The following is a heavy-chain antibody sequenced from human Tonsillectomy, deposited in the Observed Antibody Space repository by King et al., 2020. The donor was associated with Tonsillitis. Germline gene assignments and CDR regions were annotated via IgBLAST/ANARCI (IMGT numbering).Heavy chain of an antibody. D-gene: IGHD2-2*01. CDR3: ANSEYQSKYGGDYYGMDV. V-gene: IGHV3-30*02. CDR1: GFTFNNYG. CDR2: IRFDGSKK. Sequence: VQLVESGGGVVQPGGSLRLSCAASGFTFNNYGMHWVRQAPGKGLEWVAFIRFDGSKKDYADSVKGRFTISRDNSKNTLSLQMNSLRAEDTAVYYCANSEYQSKYGGDYYGMDVWGQGTTFTVSS. J-gene: IGHJ6*02.